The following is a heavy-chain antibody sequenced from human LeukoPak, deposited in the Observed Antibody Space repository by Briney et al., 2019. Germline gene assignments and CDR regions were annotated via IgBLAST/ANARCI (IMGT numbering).Heavy chain of an antibody. V-gene: IGHV3-30*04. CDR3: ARDWEAAGYFDY. CDR1: GSTFSSYA. CDR2: MSYDGSNK. J-gene: IGHJ4*02. Sequence: PGGSLRLSCAASGSTFSSYAMHWVRQAPGKGLEWVAVMSYDGSNKYYADSVKGRFTISRDNSKNTLYLQMNSLRAEDAAVYYCARDWEAAGYFDYWGQGTLVTVSS. D-gene: IGHD6-25*01.